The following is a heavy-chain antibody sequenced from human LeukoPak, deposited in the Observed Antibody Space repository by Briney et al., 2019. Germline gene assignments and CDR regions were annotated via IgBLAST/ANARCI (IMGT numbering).Heavy chain of an antibody. J-gene: IGHJ3*02. Sequence: SVKVSCKASGGTFSSYAISWVRQAPGQGLEWMGRIIPIFGIANYAQKFHGRVTNNADKSTRTTHMELSSLRFEDTAVYYCARASGYCSSTSCHDAFDIWGQGTMVTVSS. CDR2: IIPIFGIA. CDR3: ARASGYCSSTSCHDAFDI. D-gene: IGHD2-2*03. V-gene: IGHV1-69*04. CDR1: GGTFSSYA.